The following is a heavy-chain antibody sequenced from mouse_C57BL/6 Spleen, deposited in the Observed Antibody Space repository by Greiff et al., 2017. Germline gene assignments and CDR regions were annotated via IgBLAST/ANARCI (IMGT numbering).Heavy chain of an antibody. CDR2: LWTGGST. Sequence: VQLQQSGPGLVAPSQCLSITCTVSGFSFTRYAISWVRQPPGKGLEWLGVLWTGGSTNYNSALKSRLSISKDNSKSQVFLKMNSLQTDDTARYYCARNEYYGSSYAMDYWGQGTSVTVSS. V-gene: IGHV2-9-1*01. J-gene: IGHJ4*01. D-gene: IGHD1-1*01. CDR3: ARNEYYGSSYAMDY. CDR1: GFSFTRYA.